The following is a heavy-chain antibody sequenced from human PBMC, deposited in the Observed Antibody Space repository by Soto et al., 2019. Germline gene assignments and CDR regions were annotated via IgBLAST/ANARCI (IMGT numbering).Heavy chain of an antibody. CDR3: AKDGNPIPYLSGYYRLGWFDP. D-gene: IGHD3-9*01. Sequence: PGGSLRLSCAASGFTFSSYAMSWVRQAPGKGLEWVSAISGSGGSTYYADSVKSRFTISRDNSKNTLYLQMNSLRAEDTAVYYCAKDGNPIPYLSGYYRLGWFDPWGQGTLVTVSS. J-gene: IGHJ5*02. CDR1: GFTFSSYA. CDR2: ISGSGGST. V-gene: IGHV3-23*01.